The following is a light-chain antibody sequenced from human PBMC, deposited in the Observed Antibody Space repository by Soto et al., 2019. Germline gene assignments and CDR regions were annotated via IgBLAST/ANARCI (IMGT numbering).Light chain of an antibody. CDR3: AANDASLSGVL. V-gene: IGLV1-47*01. Sequence: QSVLTQPPSASGTPGQRVTISCSGSNSNIGSNFVYWYQQLPGTAPKLLIYRNDQRPSGVPDRFSGSKTDTSASLAISGLRSEDEADYYCAANDASLSGVLFGGGTKLTVL. CDR1: NSNIGSNF. CDR2: RND. J-gene: IGLJ2*01.